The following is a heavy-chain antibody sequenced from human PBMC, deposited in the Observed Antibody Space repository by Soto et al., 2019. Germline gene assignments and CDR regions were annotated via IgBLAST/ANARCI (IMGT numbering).Heavy chain of an antibody. J-gene: IGHJ6*02. D-gene: IGHD3-9*01. CDR3: ANAKGLVDPMDV. CDR1: GFTFSNYA. V-gene: IGHV3-23*01. CDR2: VSGSADTT. Sequence: PGGSLRLSCAASGFTFSNYAMSWVRQAPGKGLEWVSAVSGSADTTYYADSVKGRFTISRDNSKNTLYLQMNSLRAEDTAVYYCANAKGLVDPMDVCGQWPTATVSS.